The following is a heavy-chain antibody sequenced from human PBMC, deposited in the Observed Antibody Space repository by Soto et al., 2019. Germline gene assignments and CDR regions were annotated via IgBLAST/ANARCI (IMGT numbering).Heavy chain of an antibody. Sequence: GGSLRLSCAASGFTFSSYAMSWVRQAPGKGLEWVSAISGSGGSTYYADSVKGRFTISRDNSKTTLYLQMNSLRAEDTAVYFCAKDQRYNWNDGNWFDPWGQGTLVTVSS. CDR2: ISGSGGST. V-gene: IGHV3-23*01. CDR3: AKDQRYNWNDGNWFDP. J-gene: IGHJ5*02. CDR1: GFTFSSYA. D-gene: IGHD1-1*01.